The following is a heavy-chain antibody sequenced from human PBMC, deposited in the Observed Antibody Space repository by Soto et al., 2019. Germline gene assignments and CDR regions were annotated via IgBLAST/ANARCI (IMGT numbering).Heavy chain of an antibody. CDR2: ISGSGGST. Sequence: GGSLRLSCAASGFTFSSYAMSWVRQAPGKGLEWVSAISGSGGSTYYADSVKGRFTISRDNSKNTLYLQMNSLRAEDTAVYYCAKASSSYDILTGYTKFPPYYFDYWGQGTLVTVSS. CDR1: GFTFSSYA. D-gene: IGHD3-9*01. J-gene: IGHJ4*02. V-gene: IGHV3-23*01. CDR3: AKASSSYDILTGYTKFPPYYFDY.